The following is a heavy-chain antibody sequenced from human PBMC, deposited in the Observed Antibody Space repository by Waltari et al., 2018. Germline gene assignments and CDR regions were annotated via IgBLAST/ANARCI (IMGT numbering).Heavy chain of an antibody. CDR2: ISGSGGST. V-gene: IGHV3-23*01. D-gene: IGHD1-26*01. CDR1: GFTFTSYA. CDR3: ANSEELRGYYGMDV. J-gene: IGHJ6*02. Sequence: EVQLLESGGGLVQPGGSLRLSCAASGFTFTSYAMSWVRQAPGKGLEWVSAISGSGGSTYYADSVKGRFTISRDNSKNTLYLQMNSLRAEDTAVYYCANSEELRGYYGMDVWGQGTTVTVSS.